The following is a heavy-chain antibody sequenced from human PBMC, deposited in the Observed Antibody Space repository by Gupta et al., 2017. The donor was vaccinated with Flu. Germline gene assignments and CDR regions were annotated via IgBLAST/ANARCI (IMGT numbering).Heavy chain of an antibody. CDR3: ARLPYPAGAAISNYFDS. Sequence: QVQLQESGPGLVKPSETLSLACTVSGDSSSTVNYYWGWIRQSPGKGLEWIGNIFYRGTTFYNPSLQSLVTISVDTSKNQFSLKLNSVTAADTAVYYCARLPYPAGAAISNYFDSWGQGARVTVSS. J-gene: IGHJ4*02. CDR2: IFYRGTT. V-gene: IGHV4-39*01. D-gene: IGHD2-2*01. CDR1: GDSSSTVNYY.